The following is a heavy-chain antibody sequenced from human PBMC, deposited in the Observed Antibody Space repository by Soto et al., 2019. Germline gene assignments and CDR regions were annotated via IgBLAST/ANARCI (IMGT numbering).Heavy chain of an antibody. V-gene: IGHV3-23*01. CDR3: AKDIVGATSAFGY. CDR2: ISGSGGST. Sequence: EVQLLESGGGLVQPGGSLRLSCAASGFTFSSYAMSWVRQAPGKGLEWVSAISGSGGSTYYADSVKGRFTISRDNSKNTLYRQMNSLRAEDTAVYYCAKDIVGATSAFGYWGQGTLVTVSS. D-gene: IGHD1-26*01. CDR1: GFTFSSYA. J-gene: IGHJ4*02.